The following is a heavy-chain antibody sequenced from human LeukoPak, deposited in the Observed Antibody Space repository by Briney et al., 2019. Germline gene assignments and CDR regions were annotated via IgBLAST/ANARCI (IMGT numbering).Heavy chain of an antibody. J-gene: IGHJ5*02. CDR2: IYGDGTT. D-gene: IGHD3-10*01. V-gene: IGHV3-53*01. Sequence: GGSLRLSCAVSGFTVGSNYMSWVRQAPGKGLEWVSVIYGDGTTYYADSVKGRFTISRDNAKNSLYLQMNSLRAEDTAVYYCARDRWATMVRGVRDNWFDPWGQGTLVTVSS. CDR1: GFTVGSNY. CDR3: ARDRWATMVRGVRDNWFDP.